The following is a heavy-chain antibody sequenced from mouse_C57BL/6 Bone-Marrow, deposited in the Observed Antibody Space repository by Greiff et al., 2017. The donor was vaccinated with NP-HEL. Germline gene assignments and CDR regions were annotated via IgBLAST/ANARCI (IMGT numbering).Heavy chain of an antibody. Sequence: EVKLVESGGGLVQPKGSLKLSCAASGFSFNTYAMNWVRQAPGKGLEWVARIRSKSNNYATYYADSVKDSFTISRDDSESMLYLQMNNLKTEDTAMYYCVRDLLYYGNPWFAYWGQGTLVTVSA. CDR2: IRSKSNNYAT. CDR3: VRDLLYYGNPWFAY. V-gene: IGHV10-1*01. D-gene: IGHD2-1*01. CDR1: GFSFNTYA. J-gene: IGHJ3*01.